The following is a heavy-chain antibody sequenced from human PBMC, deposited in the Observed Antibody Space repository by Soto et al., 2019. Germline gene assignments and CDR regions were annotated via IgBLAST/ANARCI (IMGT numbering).Heavy chain of an antibody. D-gene: IGHD2-2*01. Sequence: QLVESGGGLVKPGGSLRLSCAASGFSFNFVWMSWVRQAPGRGLEWVGRIRSKTDGGTADYTAPVKDRFIVSRDDSKSTMYLQMNSLKTEDTGVYYCTTDLAGYCSSTTCHYYRDNGVDPWGRGTLVTVSS. CDR3: TTDLAGYCSSTTCHYYRDNGVDP. CDR2: IRSKTDGGTA. CDR1: GFSFNFVW. J-gene: IGHJ5*02. V-gene: IGHV3-15*01.